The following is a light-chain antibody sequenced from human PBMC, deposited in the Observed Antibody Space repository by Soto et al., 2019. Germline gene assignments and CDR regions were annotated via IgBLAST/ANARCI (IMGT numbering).Light chain of an antibody. J-gene: IGLJ1*01. CDR2: NIN. CDR3: AAYDDSLDGQV. V-gene: IGLV1-44*01. Sequence: QSALTQINSLSGTPGQRVTMSCSGGSSNIGSNSVHWYQQLPGSAPKLLIYNINERPSGVPDRFSGSKSGTSASLAISGLQSEDEADYYCAAYDDSLDGQVFGTGTKVTVL. CDR1: SSNIGSNS.